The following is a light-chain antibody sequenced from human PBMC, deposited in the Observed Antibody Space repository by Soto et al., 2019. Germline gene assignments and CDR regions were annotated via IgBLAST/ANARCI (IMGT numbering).Light chain of an antibody. V-gene: IGKV3-15*01. CDR2: SAY. CDR1: QSVSSK. J-gene: IGKJ1*01. CDR3: HQYNHWLTWT. Sequence: EIVMTQSPATLSLSPGQRATLSCRDSQSVSSKLAWYQQRPGQAPRLLIYSAYTRATGIPARFSGSGSGTEFTLTISSLQSEDFAVYYCHQYNHWLTWTFGQGTKVDIK.